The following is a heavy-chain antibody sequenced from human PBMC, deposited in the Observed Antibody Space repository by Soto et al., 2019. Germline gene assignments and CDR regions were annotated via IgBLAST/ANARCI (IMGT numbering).Heavy chain of an antibody. V-gene: IGHV1-69*02. J-gene: IGHJ4*02. CDR2: IIPILGIA. Sequence: QVQLVQSGAEVKKPGSSVKVSCKASGGTFSSYTISWVRQAPGQGLEWMGRIIPILGIANYAQKFQGRVTITADKSPSPAYMELSSLRSEDTAVYYCASYLAYCGGDCYSPFDYWGQGTLVTVSS. CDR3: ASYLAYCGGDCYSPFDY. D-gene: IGHD2-21*02. CDR1: GGTFSSYT.